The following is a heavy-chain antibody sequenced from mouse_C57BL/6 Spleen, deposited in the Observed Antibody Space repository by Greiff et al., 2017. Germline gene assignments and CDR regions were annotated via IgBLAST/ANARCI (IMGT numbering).Heavy chain of an antibody. Sequence: VKLQQPGTELVKPGASVKLSCKASGYTFTSYWMHWVKQRPGQGLEWIGNINPSNGGTNYNEKFKSKATLTVDKSSSTAYMQLSSLTSEDSAVYYCARGITTVTPYWYFDVWGTGTTVTVSS. CDR3: ARGITTVTPYWYFDV. CDR1: GYTFTSYW. D-gene: IGHD1-1*01. J-gene: IGHJ1*03. CDR2: INPSNGGT. V-gene: IGHV1-53*01.